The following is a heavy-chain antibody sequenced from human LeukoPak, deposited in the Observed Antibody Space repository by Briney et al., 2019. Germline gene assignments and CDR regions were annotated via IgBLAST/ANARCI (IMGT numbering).Heavy chain of an antibody. V-gene: IGHV4-39*01. CDR1: GGSIGTSSYY. Sequence: SETLSLTCTVSGGSIGTSSYYWGWIRQPPGKGLEWIGTIYYSGGTFYNPSLKSRVTISVDTSKNQFSLKLSSVTAADTAVYYCALAPRGTRIDYWGQGTLVTVSS. J-gene: IGHJ4*02. CDR2: IYYSGGT. D-gene: IGHD3/OR15-3a*01. CDR3: ALAPRGTRIDY.